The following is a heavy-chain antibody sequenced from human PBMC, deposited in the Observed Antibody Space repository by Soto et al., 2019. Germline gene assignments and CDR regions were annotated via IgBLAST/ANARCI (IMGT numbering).Heavy chain of an antibody. CDR3: AKLETASMVVSALDF. CDR1: GFTFDDYA. D-gene: IGHD2-21*02. J-gene: IGHJ4*02. CDR2: ISNSGAST. Sequence: PGGSLRLSCAASGFTFDDYAMTWVRQAPGKGLEWVSAISNSGASTYYADSVVGRFTISRDSSKNTLYLQMNSLRAEDTAVYFCAKLETASMVVSALDFWGQGTLVTVSS. V-gene: IGHV3-23*01.